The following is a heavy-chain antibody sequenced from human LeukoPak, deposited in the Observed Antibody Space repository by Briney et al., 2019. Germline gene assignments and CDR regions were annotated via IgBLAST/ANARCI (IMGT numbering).Heavy chain of an antibody. J-gene: IGHJ4*02. CDR2: ILQSGST. CDR3: ARDAGWFGYYFDY. D-gene: IGHD3-10*01. Sequence: ETLSLTCTVSGGSIRSSNYYWAWIRQPPGKGLEWIGSILQSGSTFYNPSLESRITISVDTSKNQFSLKLSSVTAADTAVYYCARDAGWFGYYFDYWGQGTLVTVSS. CDR1: GGSIRSSNYY. V-gene: IGHV4-39*07.